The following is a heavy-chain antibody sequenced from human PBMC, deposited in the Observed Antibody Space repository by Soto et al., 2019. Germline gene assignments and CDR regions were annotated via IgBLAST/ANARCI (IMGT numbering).Heavy chain of an antibody. CDR3: ARESGEESVTDYFDY. CDR1: GYTFTGYY. D-gene: IGHD2-21*02. Sequence: ASVKVSCKASGYTFTGYYMHWVRQAPGQGLEWMGWINPNSGGTNYAQKFQGWVTMTRDTSISTAYMELSRLRSDDTAVYYCARESGEESVTDYFDYWGQGTLVTV. CDR2: INPNSGGT. V-gene: IGHV1-2*04. J-gene: IGHJ4*02.